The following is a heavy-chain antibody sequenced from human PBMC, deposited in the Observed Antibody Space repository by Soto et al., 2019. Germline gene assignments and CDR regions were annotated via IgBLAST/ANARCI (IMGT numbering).Heavy chain of an antibody. Sequence: QLQLQESGPRLVKPSETLSLTCSVSGGSITGRSYYWGWIRQPPGKGLEWIGSISYVGSPSYNPSLKSRVTISIDTSKNQFSLKMSSVTAADTAVYFCARHPRYNQVPYWGQGTLVTVSS. CDR1: GGSITGRSYY. CDR3: ARHPRYNQVPY. J-gene: IGHJ4*02. CDR2: ISYVGSP. V-gene: IGHV4-39*01. D-gene: IGHD1-1*01.